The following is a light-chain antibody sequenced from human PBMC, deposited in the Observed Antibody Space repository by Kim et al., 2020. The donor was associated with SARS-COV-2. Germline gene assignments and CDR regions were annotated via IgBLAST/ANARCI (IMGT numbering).Light chain of an antibody. CDR3: CSPSARSTWV. V-gene: IGLV2-14*03. J-gene: IGLJ1*01. Sequence: QSALTQPASVSGSPGQSITISCTGTSSDVGGYNYVSWYQQHPAEAPKLIIYDVSERPSGVSNRFSGSKSGNTASLTISGLQAEDEADYYCCSPSARSTWVFGTGTKVTVL. CDR2: DVS. CDR1: SSDVGGYNY.